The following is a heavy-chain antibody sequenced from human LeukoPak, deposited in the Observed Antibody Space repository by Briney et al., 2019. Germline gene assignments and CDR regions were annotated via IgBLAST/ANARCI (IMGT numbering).Heavy chain of an antibody. Sequence: ASVKVSCKASGYTFIIYEIQWVRQAPGQGLEWVGWLRPRYGNTAYAQNFQGGVTITRDTSIDTVYMELSGLRSEDTAVYYCARVGAGEGGIDYWAQGTLITVSS. D-gene: IGHD3-10*01. J-gene: IGHJ4*02. CDR2: LRPRYGNT. CDR3: ARVGAGEGGIDY. V-gene: IGHV1-8*03. CDR1: GYTFIIYE.